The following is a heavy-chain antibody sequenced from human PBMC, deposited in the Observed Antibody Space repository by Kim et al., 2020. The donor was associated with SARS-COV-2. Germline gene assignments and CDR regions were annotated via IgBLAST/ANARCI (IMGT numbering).Heavy chain of an antibody. Sequence: ASVKVSCKASGYTFTGYYMHWVRQAPGQGLEWMGWINPNSGGTNYAQKFQGRVTMTRDTSISTAYMELSRLRSDDTAVYYCARELDPGVAGTSDAFDIWGQGTMVTVSS. J-gene: IGHJ3*02. CDR1: GYTFTGYY. D-gene: IGHD6-19*01. V-gene: IGHV1-2*02. CDR2: INPNSGGT. CDR3: ARELDPGVAGTSDAFDI.